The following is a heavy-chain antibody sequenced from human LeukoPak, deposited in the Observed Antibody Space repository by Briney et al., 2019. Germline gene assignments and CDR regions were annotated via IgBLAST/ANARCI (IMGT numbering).Heavy chain of an antibody. CDR1: GFTFSSYA. CDR2: ISGSGGST. CDR3: ARDSRYFDWLSEYYFDY. D-gene: IGHD3-9*01. J-gene: IGHJ4*02. Sequence: PGGSLRLSCAASGFTFSSYAMSWVRQAPGKGLEWVSAISGSGGSTYYADSVKGRFTISRDNSKNTLYLQMNSLRAEDTAVYYCARDSRYFDWLSEYYFDYWGQGTLVTVSS. V-gene: IGHV3-23*01.